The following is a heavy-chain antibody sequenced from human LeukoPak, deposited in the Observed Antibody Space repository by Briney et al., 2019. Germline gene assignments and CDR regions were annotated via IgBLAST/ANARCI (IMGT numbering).Heavy chain of an antibody. V-gene: IGHV4-39*07. D-gene: IGHD6-13*01. CDR2: LYYSGST. Sequence: SSETLSLTCTVSGGSISSGSYYWGWIRQPPGKGLEWIGSLYYSGSTNYNPSLKSRVTISVDTSKNQFSLKLSSVTAADTAVYYCARTPTSRKRFLGGAAAGTDYYYSYYMDVWGKGTTVTISS. J-gene: IGHJ6*03. CDR3: ARTPTSRKRFLGGAAAGTDYYYSYYMDV. CDR1: GGSISSGSYY.